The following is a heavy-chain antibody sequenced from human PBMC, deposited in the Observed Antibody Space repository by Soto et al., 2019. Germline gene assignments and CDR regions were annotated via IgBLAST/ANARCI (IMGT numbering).Heavy chain of an antibody. Sequence: PSETLSLTWNLACSSIRGFCWSWVRHPAGVGLEXICRIYRNCASVYNPHLSVHVTMSVDTSTDQVSRRLASVTAAEKAVYFCAKGPFCGDDCYFGVWGQGSQVTVSS. CDR3: AKGPFCGDDCYFGV. V-gene: IGHV4-4*07. CDR1: CSSIRGFC. CDR2: IYRNCAS. J-gene: IGHJ4*02. D-gene: IGHD2-21*02.